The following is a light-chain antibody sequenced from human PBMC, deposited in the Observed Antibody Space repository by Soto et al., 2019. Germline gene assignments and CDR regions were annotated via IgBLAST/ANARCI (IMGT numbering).Light chain of an antibody. CDR3: NSYTGSSTYV. V-gene: IGLV2-18*02. J-gene: IGLJ1*01. CDR1: SSDVGSYNR. Sequence: LTQPPSVSGSPGQSVAISCTGTSSDVGSYNRVSWYQQPPGAAPKLMIYEVSNRPSGVPDRFSGSKSGNTASLTISGLQAEDEADYYCNSYTGSSTYVFGTGTKSPS. CDR2: EVS.